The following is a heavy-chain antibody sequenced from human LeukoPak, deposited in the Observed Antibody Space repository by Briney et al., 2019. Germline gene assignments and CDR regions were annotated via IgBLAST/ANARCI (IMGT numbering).Heavy chain of an antibody. CDR1: GFTFSSYW. Sequence: GGSLRLSCAASGFTFSSYWMEWVRLTPGKGLVWVSRINSDGSSTTYADSVKGRFTVSRDNAKNTVYLQLNSLRAEESGIYYYARLRAVASASFDFWGQGTMVTVSS. CDR3: ARLRAVASASFDF. CDR2: INSDGSST. V-gene: IGHV3-74*01. D-gene: IGHD6-19*01. J-gene: IGHJ3*01.